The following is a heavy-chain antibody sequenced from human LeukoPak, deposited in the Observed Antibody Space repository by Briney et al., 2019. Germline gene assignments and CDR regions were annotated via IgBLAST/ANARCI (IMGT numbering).Heavy chain of an antibody. J-gene: IGHJ4*02. D-gene: IGHD1-7*01. CDR1: GYTLTELS. Sequence: GASVKVSCKVSGYTLTELSMHWVRQAPGKGLEWMGGFDPEDGETIYAQKFQGRVTMTEDTSTDTAYMELSSLRSEDTAVYYCATGWQRSVITGTTQFDYWGQGTLVTVSS. V-gene: IGHV1-24*01. CDR3: ATGWQRSVITGTTQFDY. CDR2: FDPEDGET.